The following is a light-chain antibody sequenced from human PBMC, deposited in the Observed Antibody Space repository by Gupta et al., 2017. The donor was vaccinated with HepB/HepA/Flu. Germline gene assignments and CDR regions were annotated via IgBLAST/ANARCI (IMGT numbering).Light chain of an antibody. V-gene: IGKV3-11*01. Sequence: EIVLTQSPATLSLSPGDRATLSCMASQSVSSYLAWYQQKPGQAPRLLIYDASKRATGIPARFRGSGCGKDFALTISRRGPEDFAVYYCQQHSNWPPITFGGGTKVEIK. CDR1: QSVSSY. J-gene: IGKJ4*01. CDR2: DAS. CDR3: QQHSNWPPIT.